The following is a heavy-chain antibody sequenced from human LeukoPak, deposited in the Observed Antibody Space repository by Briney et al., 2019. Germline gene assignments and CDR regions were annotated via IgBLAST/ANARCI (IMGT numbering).Heavy chain of an antibody. J-gene: IGHJ4*02. CDR2: ISSSSTYI. Sequence: RGSLRLSCVASGFIFSSYNINWVRLAPGKGLEWVSSISSSSTYIYYADSVKGRFTISRDNAKSSLDLQMDSLRVEDTAVYYCAREGYSAYGLDNWGQGTLVTV. V-gene: IGHV3-21*06. CDR1: GFIFSSYN. D-gene: IGHD5-12*01. CDR3: AREGYSAYGLDN.